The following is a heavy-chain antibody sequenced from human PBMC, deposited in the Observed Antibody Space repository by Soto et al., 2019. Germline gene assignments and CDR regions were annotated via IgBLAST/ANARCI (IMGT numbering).Heavy chain of an antibody. J-gene: IGHJ4*02. V-gene: IGHV4-59*01. CDR3: ARTWGSTNDD. D-gene: IGHD3-16*01. CDR1: GASLSSYY. CDR2: IYYSGST. Sequence: ASETLSLTCVVSGASLSSYYWSWIRQPPGKGLEWIGYIYYSGSTNYNPSLKSRVTISVDTSKNQFSLKLSSVTAADTAVYYCARTWGSTNDDWGRGTLVPVSS.